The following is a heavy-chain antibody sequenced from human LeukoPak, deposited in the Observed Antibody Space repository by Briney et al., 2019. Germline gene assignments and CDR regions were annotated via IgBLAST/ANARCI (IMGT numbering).Heavy chain of an antibody. CDR3: ARLTYYYYMDV. CDR2: IYYSGST. Sequence: SETLSLTCAVYGGSFSGYYWSWIRQPPGKGLEWIGYIYYSGSTNYNPSLKSRVTISVDTSKNQFSLKLSSVTAADTAVYYCARLTYYYYMDVWGKGTTVTISS. J-gene: IGHJ6*03. CDR1: GGSFSGYY. V-gene: IGHV4-59*01.